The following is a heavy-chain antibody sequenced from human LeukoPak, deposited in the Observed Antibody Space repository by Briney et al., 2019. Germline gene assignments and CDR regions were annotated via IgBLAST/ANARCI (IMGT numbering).Heavy chain of an antibody. CDR2: IKPDSGGT. V-gene: IGHV1-2*02. CDR1: GYILTVYF. J-gene: IGHJ4*02. Sequence: GAPVMVSWKACGYILTVYFMHWLRQDTGQRRGWMGWIKPDSGGTNSAQSFHGRVTMSRDTSIRTAYMELGSLRSDDTAVYYCARCSWENGCHWGQGSLVTVSS. CDR3: ARCSWENGCH. D-gene: IGHD1-26*01.